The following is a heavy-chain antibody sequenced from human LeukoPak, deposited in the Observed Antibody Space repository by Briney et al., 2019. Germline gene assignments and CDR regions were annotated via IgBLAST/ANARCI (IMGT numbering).Heavy chain of an antibody. D-gene: IGHD3-22*01. Sequence: PSETLSLTCTVSGGSISGGGYSWSWIRQPPGKGLEWVGYIYYSGSTNYNPSLKSRVTISVDTSKNQFSLKLSSVTAADTAVYYCARLHYDSSGYYYFDYWGQGTLVTVSS. CDR2: IYYSGST. J-gene: IGHJ4*02. V-gene: IGHV4-61*08. CDR3: ARLHYDSSGYYYFDY. CDR1: GGSISGGGYS.